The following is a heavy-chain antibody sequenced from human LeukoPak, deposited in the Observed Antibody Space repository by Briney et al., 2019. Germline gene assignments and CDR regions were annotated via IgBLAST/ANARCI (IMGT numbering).Heavy chain of an antibody. CDR2: IYYSGST. Sequence: TSETLSLTCTVSGGSISSGGYYWSWIRQHPGKGLEWIGYIYYSGSTYYNPSLKSRVTISVDTSKNQFSLKLSSVTAADTAVYYCARDAQWSGSGSYGPFDYWGQGTLVTVSS. D-gene: IGHD3-10*01. CDR3: ARDAQWSGSGSYGPFDY. J-gene: IGHJ4*02. V-gene: IGHV4-31*03. CDR1: GGSISSGGYY.